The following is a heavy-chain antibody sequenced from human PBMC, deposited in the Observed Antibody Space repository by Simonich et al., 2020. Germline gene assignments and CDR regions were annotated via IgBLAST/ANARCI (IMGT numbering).Heavy chain of an antibody. D-gene: IGHD3-16*01. CDR3: AREQARGGAFDI. CDR1: GVTFSSYR. V-gene: IGHV3-21*01. CDR2: FSSRSSYK. Sequence: EVQLVESGGGLVKPGGSLRLSCAASGVTFSSYRMNWVRQAPGKGLGWVSSFSSRSSYKDYADSVRGRFTISRDNAKNSLYLQMNSLRAEDTAVYYCAREQARGGAFDIWGQGTMVTVSS. J-gene: IGHJ3*02.